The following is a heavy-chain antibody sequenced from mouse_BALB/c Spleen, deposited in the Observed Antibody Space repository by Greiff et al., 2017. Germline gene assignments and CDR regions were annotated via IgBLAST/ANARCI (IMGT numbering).Heavy chain of an antibody. CDR2: ISSGSSTI. CDR3: ARYYDDGRAMDD. D-gene: IGHD2-4*01. V-gene: IGHV5-17*02. Sequence: EVKVVESGGGLVQPGGSRKLSCAASGFTFSSFGMHWVRQAPEKGLEWVAYISSGSSTIYYADTVKGRFTISRDNPKNTLFLQMTSLRSEDTAMYNCARYYDDGRAMDDWGQGTSVTVSS. J-gene: IGHJ4*01. CDR1: GFTFSSFG.